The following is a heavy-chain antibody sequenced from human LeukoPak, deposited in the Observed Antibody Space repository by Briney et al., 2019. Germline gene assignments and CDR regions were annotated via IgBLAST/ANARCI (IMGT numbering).Heavy chain of an antibody. CDR3: ARLWSSSGWSLGY. Sequence: SETLSLTCTVSGGSISSSSYYWGWIRQPPGKGLEWIGSINYSGSTYYNSSLKSRVTISVDTSNNQFSLKLSSVTAADTAVYYCARLWSSSGWSLGYWGQGTLVTVSS. J-gene: IGHJ4*02. CDR1: GGSISSSSYY. V-gene: IGHV4-39*01. D-gene: IGHD6-19*01. CDR2: INYSGST.